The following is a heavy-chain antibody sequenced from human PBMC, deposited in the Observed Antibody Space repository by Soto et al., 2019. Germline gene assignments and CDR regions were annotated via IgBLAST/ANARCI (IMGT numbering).Heavy chain of an antibody. D-gene: IGHD3-3*01. CDR3: ARGRGDFCNGYYPY. J-gene: IGHJ4*02. Sequence: QVQLVESGGGVVQPGRSLRLSCAASAFTFSCYPMHWVRQAPGKGLAWVAVISYDGSNRYYADSVKGRFTISRDNSKSTLYLQRNSLRPEDTAVYYCARGRGDFCNGYYPYWGQGTLVTVSS. CDR1: AFTFSCYP. V-gene: IGHV3-30-3*01. CDR2: ISYDGSNR.